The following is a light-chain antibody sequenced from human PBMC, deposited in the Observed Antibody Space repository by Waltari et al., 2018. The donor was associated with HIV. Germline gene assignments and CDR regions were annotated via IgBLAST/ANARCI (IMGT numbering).Light chain of an antibody. V-gene: IGKV3-20*01. Sequence: EIVLAQSPDTLSLSPGERAILSCRASQSVNSGYLAWYQQRPGQAPRLLIFDTSRRASGIPDRFSGSWSGTDFTLTISSLEPEDFEVYYCQQYGNSPPCTFGQGTKLEIK. CDR3: QQYGNSPPCT. J-gene: IGKJ2*02. CDR1: QSVNSGY. CDR2: DTS.